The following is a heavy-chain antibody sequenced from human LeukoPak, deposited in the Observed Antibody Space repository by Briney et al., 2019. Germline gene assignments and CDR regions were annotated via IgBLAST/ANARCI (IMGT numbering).Heavy chain of an antibody. J-gene: IGHJ3*02. CDR1: GGSISNYY. CDR3: ARAYYFDSSGYDDAFDI. V-gene: IGHV4-59*01. Sequence: NPSEPLSLTCTISGGSISNYYWTWIRQPPGKGLEWIGFISYSGSTSYNPTLKSRVTISLDTSKNQFSLQLSSVTAADTAVYYCARAYYFDSSGYDDAFDIWGQGTMVTVSS. D-gene: IGHD3-22*01. CDR2: ISYSGST.